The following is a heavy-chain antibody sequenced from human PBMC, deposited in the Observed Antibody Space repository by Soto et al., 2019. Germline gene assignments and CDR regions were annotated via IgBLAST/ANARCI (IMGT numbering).Heavy chain of an antibody. J-gene: IGHJ4*02. D-gene: IGHD3-3*02. V-gene: IGHV4-4*02. CDR2: IYHSGST. Sequence: PSETLSLTCAVSGGSISSSNWWSWVRQPPGKGLEWIGEIYHSGSTNYNPSLKSRVTISEDKSKNQFSLKLSSVTAADTAVYYCARAPTGQRTPFLDYWGQGTLVTVSS. CDR3: ARAPTGQRTPFLDY. CDR1: GGSISSSNW.